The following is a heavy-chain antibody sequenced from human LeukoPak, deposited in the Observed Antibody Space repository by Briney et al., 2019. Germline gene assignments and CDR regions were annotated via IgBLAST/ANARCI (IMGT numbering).Heavy chain of an antibody. CDR3: ARQRDYADYLDAFDV. CDR2: IYHSGTT. V-gene: IGHV4-59*08. J-gene: IGHJ3*01. D-gene: IGHD4-17*01. Sequence: SETLSLTCTDSGGSIGSYYWSWIRQPPGKGLECIGYIYHSGTTNYNPSLKSRVTISADTSKNQFSLKLTSVTAADTAIYYCARQRDYADYLDAFDVWGQGTMVTVSS. CDR1: GGSIGSYY.